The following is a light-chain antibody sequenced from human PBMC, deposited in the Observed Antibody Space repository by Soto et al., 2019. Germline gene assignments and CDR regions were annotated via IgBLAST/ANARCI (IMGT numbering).Light chain of an antibody. J-gene: IGKJ1*01. Sequence: DIQMTQSPSSLSASVGARVTITCRASQSISSYLNWYEQKPGKAPKLLIYAASSLQSGVPSRSSGSGAGTDVTLTISSLQPEDFETYYWQQSYSTPWTCGQGTEVEGK. CDR2: AAS. V-gene: IGKV1-39*01. CDR1: QSISSY. CDR3: QQSYSTPWT.